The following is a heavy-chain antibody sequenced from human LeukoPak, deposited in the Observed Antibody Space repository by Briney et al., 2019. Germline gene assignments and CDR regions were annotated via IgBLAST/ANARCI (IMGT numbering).Heavy chain of an antibody. J-gene: IGHJ5*01. CDR1: GFTFINYA. D-gene: IGHD2/OR15-2a*01. CDR3: AKNPSLGTYFRFDS. Sequence: GGSLRLSCTASGFTFINYAVSWVRQVPGKGLEWVSAISGSGGTTYYADSVKGRFTISRDNSKNTLYLQMNSRRAEDTAIYYCAKNPSLGTYFRFDSWGQGTLVTVSS. CDR2: ISGSGGTT. V-gene: IGHV3-23*01.